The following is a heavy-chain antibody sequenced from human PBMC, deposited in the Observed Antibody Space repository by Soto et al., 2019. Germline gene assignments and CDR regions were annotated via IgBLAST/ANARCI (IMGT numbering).Heavy chain of an antibody. CDR1: GGSISSYY. J-gene: IGHJ4*02. Sequence: QVQLQESGPGLVKPSETLSLTCTVSGGSISSYYWSWIRQPPGKGLEWIGYIYYSGSTNYNPSLKSRVTISVDTSKNQFSLKLSSVTAADTAVYYCARGRTTVTNYDYWGQGTLVTVSS. V-gene: IGHV4-59*01. CDR2: IYYSGST. CDR3: ARGRTTVTNYDY. D-gene: IGHD4-17*01.